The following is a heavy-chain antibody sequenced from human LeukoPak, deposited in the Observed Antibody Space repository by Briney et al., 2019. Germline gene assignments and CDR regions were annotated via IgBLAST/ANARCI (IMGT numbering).Heavy chain of an antibody. CDR2: IWFDGRHE. J-gene: IGHJ6*02. V-gene: IGHV3-33*08. Sequence: GRSLRLSCAASGFTFSSYGMHWVRQAPGKGLEWVANIWFDGRHEKYADSVKGRPTISRDNSQQTLYLQMNSLRAEDTAVYYCARDLSHQYSGMDLWGLGTSVTVSS. CDR3: ARDLSHQYSGMDL. CDR1: GFTFSSYG. D-gene: IGHD3-10*01.